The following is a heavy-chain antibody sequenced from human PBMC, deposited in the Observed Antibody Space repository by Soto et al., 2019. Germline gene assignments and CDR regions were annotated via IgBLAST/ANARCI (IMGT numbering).Heavy chain of an antibody. Sequence: GGSLRLSCAASGFTFSSYSMNWVRQAPGKGLEWVSYISSSSSTIYYADSVKGRFTISRDNAKNSLYLQMNSLRDEDTAVYYCAREIRQQLPHPRFDYWGQGTLVTVSS. CDR1: GFTFSSYS. V-gene: IGHV3-48*02. D-gene: IGHD6-13*01. CDR3: AREIRQQLPHPRFDY. CDR2: ISSSSSTI. J-gene: IGHJ4*02.